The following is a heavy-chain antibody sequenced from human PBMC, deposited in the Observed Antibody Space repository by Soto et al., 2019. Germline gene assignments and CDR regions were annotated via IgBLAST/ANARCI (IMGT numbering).Heavy chain of an antibody. CDR1: GFTFSSYE. V-gene: IGHV3-48*03. J-gene: IGHJ4*02. CDR2: ISSSGSTI. CDR3: AREYATFEY. D-gene: IGHD2-8*01. Sequence: GGSLRLSCAASGFTFSSYEMNWVRQAPGKGLEWGSYISSSGSTIYYADSVKGRFTISRDNAKNSLYLQMNSLRAEDTAVYYCAREYATFEYWGQGTLVTVSS.